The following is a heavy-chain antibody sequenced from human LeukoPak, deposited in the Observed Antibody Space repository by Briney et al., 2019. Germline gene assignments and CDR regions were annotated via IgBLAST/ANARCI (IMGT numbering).Heavy chain of an antibody. CDR2: IYYSGST. J-gene: IGHJ4*02. D-gene: IGHD6-13*01. CDR3: ASYLRVAAALFDY. CDR1: VGSISSSSYY. V-gene: IGHV4-39*01. Sequence: SETLSLTCTVSVGSISSSSYYWGWIRQPPGKGLEWIGSIYYSGSTYYNPSLKSRVTISEDTSKNQFSLKLSSVTAADTAVYYCASYLRVAAALFDYWGQGTLVTVSS.